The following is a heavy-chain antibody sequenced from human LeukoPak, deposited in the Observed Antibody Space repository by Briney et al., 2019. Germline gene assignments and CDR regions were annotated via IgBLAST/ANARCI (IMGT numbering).Heavy chain of an antibody. D-gene: IGHD6-6*01. J-gene: IGHJ6*03. V-gene: IGHV4-39*01. CDR2: IYYSGST. CDR1: GGSISSSSYY. CDR3: AARHLYYYYMDV. Sequence: SETLSLTCTVSGGSISSSSYYWGWIRQPPGKGLERIGSIYYSGSTYYNPSLKSRVTISVDTSKNQFSLKLSSVTAADTAVYYCAARHLYYYYMDVWGKGTTVTVSS.